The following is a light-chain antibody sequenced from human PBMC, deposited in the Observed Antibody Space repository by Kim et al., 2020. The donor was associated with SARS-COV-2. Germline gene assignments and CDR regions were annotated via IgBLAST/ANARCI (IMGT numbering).Light chain of an antibody. CDR2: GAS. CDR1: QDVSSY. Sequence: SASIGDRIPITCRASQDVSSYLALFQQKPGKVPQRLIYGASSRQSGVPSRFSGRGSGTEFTLTISGLQPEDFATYYCLQHNSYPLTFGGGTKLEI. J-gene: IGKJ4*01. CDR3: LQHNSYPLT. V-gene: IGKV1-17*03.